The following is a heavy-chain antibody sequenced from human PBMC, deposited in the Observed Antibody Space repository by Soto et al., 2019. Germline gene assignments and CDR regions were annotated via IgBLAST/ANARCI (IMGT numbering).Heavy chain of an antibody. CDR3: ARADGSGSYYIRAYYYYGMDV. J-gene: IGHJ6*02. D-gene: IGHD3-10*01. Sequence: SVKVSCKASGDTFSSYAISWVRQAPGQGLEWMGGLIPIFGTANYAQKFQGRVTITADESTSTAYMELSSLRSEDTAVYYCARADGSGSYYIRAYYYYGMDVWGQGTTVTVSS. V-gene: IGHV1-69*13. CDR1: GDTFSSYA. CDR2: LIPIFGTA.